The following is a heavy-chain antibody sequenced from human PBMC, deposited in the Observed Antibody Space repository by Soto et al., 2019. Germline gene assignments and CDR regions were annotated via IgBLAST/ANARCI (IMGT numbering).Heavy chain of an antibody. Sequence: ELQLVESGGGLVQPGGSLRLSCAASGFTFSSYSMNWVRQAPGKGLEWVSYISSSSSTIYYADSVKGRFTISRDNAKNSLCLQMNSLRAEDTAVYYCARGYSSSSLGYYYYYMDVWGKGTTVTVSS. CDR3: ARGYSSSSLGYYYYYMDV. D-gene: IGHD6-6*01. J-gene: IGHJ6*03. CDR2: ISSSSSTI. V-gene: IGHV3-48*01. CDR1: GFTFSSYS.